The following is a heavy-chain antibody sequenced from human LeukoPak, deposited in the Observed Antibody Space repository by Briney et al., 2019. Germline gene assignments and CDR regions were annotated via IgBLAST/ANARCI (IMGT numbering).Heavy chain of an antibody. J-gene: IGHJ4*02. CDR2: IYYSGNT. CDR3: ARHDPSAQPDY. Sequence: KPSENLSLTCTFSCGSISSSSYYWGWIRQPPGKGLEWIGSIYYSGNTYYNPSLQSRVTISVDTSKNQFSLKLSSVTAADTAVYYCARHDPSAQPDYWGQGTLVTVSS. V-gene: IGHV4-39*01. CDR1: CGSISSSSYY.